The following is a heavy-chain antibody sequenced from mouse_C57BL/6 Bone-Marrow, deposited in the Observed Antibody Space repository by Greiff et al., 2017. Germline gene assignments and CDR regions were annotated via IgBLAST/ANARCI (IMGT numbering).Heavy chain of an antibody. D-gene: IGHD2-3*01. CDR3: ARWVYDGYHYFDY. CDR1: GYTFTSYW. Sequence: VQLQQSGAELAKPGASVKLSCKASGYTFTSYWMHWVKQRPGQGLEWIGYITPSSGYTKYNQKFKDKATLTADKSSSTAYMQLSSLTYEDSAVYYCARWVYDGYHYFDYWGQGTTLTVSS. J-gene: IGHJ2*01. V-gene: IGHV1-7*01. CDR2: ITPSSGYT.